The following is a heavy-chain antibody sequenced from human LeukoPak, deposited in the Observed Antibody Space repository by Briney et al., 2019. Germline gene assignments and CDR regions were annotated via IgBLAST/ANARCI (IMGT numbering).Heavy chain of an antibody. J-gene: IGHJ4*02. CDR2: FDPVDCGT. D-gene: IGHD1-1*01. V-gene: IGHV1-24*01. CDR3: ATARWNALRYFDY. CDR1: GYTLTELS. Sequence: ASVKVSCKVSGYTLTELSMHWVRQAPGKGVEGMGGFDPVDCGTFYAQKFQGGVTMTEDTSPDTAYMELSSLRSEDTAVYYCATARWNALRYFDYWGQGTLVPVSS.